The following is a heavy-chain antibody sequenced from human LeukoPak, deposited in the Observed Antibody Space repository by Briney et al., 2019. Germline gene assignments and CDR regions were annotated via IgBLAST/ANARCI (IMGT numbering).Heavy chain of an antibody. J-gene: IGHJ5*02. V-gene: IGHV1-69*13. CDR1: GGTFSSYA. CDR3: ARDAVRGVWYNWFDP. CDR2: IIPIFGTA. Sequence: VASVKVSCKASGGTFSSYAISWVRQAPGQGLEWMGGIIPIFGTANYAQKFQGRVTITADESTSTAYVELGSLRSEHTAVYYCARDAVRGVWYNWFDPWGQGTLVTVSS. D-gene: IGHD3-10*01.